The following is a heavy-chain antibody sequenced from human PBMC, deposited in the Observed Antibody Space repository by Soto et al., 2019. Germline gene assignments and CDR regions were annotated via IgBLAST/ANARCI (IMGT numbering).Heavy chain of an antibody. D-gene: IGHD2-15*01. J-gene: IGHJ4*02. CDR1: GFTFSSYS. V-gene: IGHV3-21*01. CDR3: ARGLGYCSGGSCYSGTL. Sequence: GGSLRLSGAASGFTFSSYSMNWVRQAPGKGLEWVSSISSSSSYIYYADSVKGRFTISRDNAKNSLYLQMNSLRAEDTAVYYCARGLGYCSGGSCYSGTLWGQGTLVTVSS. CDR2: ISSSSSYI.